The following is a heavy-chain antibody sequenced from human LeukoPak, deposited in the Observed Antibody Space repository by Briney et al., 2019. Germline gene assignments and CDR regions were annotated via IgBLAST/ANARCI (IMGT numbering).Heavy chain of an antibody. CDR2: ISAYNGNT. Sequence: ASVKVSCKASGYTFTSYGISWVRQAPGQGLEWMGWISAYNGNTNYAQKLQGRVTMTTDTSTSTAYMELRSLRSDDAAVYYCARDLEMATSYYYYYGMDVWGQGPRSPSP. V-gene: IGHV1-18*01. J-gene: IGHJ6*02. CDR1: GYTFTSYG. CDR3: ARDLEMATSYYYYYGMDV. D-gene: IGHD5-24*01.